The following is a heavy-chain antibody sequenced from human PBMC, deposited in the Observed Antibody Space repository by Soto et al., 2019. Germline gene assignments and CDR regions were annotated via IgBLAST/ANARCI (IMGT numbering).Heavy chain of an antibody. V-gene: IGHV3-33*03. J-gene: IGHJ4*02. CDR1: GFTFSSYG. Sequence: QVQLVESGGGVVQPGRSLRLSCAASGFTFSSYGMHWVRQAPGKGLEWVAVISYDGSYKLYADSVKGRFTISRDNSKNTWYLQMSSVGAEDTALYYCAEEPEGKQLAPSFDCWGQGTLVTVSS. D-gene: IGHD6-13*01. CDR2: ISYDGSYK. CDR3: AEEPEGKQLAPSFDC.